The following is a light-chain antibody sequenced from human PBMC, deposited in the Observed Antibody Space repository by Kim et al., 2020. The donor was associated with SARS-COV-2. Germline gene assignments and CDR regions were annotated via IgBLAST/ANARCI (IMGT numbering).Light chain of an antibody. Sequence: SVSTGQTASITWSGERLGNKYVCWYQKKPGQSPVVVMYQDERRPSGIPERFSGSNSGNTATLTISGTQAMDEADYYCQVWESTTTVCGGGTQLTVL. CDR1: RLGNKY. CDR3: QVWESTTTV. V-gene: IGLV3-1*01. J-gene: IGLJ2*01. CDR2: QDE.